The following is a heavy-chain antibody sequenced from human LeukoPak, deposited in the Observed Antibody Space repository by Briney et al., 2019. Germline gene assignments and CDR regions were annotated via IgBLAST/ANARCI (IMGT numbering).Heavy chain of an antibody. CDR3: ARASSPVSGKASDY. CDR2: MNPNSGNT. Sequence: ASVKVSGKAAGYTVTSYDINRVRQATGQGLGWMGWMNPNSGNTGYAQKFQGRVTMTRNTSISTAYMALSSLRSEDTAVYYCARASSPVSGKASDYWGQGTLVTVSS. D-gene: IGHD1-14*01. J-gene: IGHJ4*02. V-gene: IGHV1-8*01. CDR1: GYTVTSYD.